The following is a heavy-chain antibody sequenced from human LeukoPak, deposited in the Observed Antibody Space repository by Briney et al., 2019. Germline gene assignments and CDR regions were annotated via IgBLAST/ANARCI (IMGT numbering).Heavy chain of an antibody. J-gene: IGHJ4*02. CDR3: ARDTSPNYDSSGYFFDY. CDR1: GYTFTGYY. CDR2: INPNSGGT. V-gene: IGHV1-2*02. Sequence: ASVKVSCKASGYTFTGYYMHWVRQAPGQGLEWMGWINPNSGGTNYAQKFQGRVTMTRDTSISPAYMELSRLRSDDTAVYYCARDTSPNYDSSGYFFDYWGQGTLVTVSS. D-gene: IGHD3-22*01.